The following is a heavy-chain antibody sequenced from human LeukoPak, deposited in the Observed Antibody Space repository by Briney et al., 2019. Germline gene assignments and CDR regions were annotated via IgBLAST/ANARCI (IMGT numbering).Heavy chain of an antibody. J-gene: IGHJ4*02. V-gene: IGHV4-59*08. CDR3: ARQGGYSSSPDY. CDR1: GGSISSYY. D-gene: IGHD6-13*01. Sequence: PSETLSLTCTVSGGSISSYYWNRIRQPPGKGLEWIGYIYYSGSTNYNPSLKSRVAISVDASKNQFSLKLSSVTAADTAIYYCARQGGYSSSPDYWGQGTLVTVSS. CDR2: IYYSGST.